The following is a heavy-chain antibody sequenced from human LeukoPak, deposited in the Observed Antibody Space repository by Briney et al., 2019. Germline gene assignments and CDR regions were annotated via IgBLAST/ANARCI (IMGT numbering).Heavy chain of an antibody. D-gene: IGHD2-2*01. Sequence: GGSLRLSCAASGFTFSSYAMYWVRQTPGKGLEWVTVISNDGSNKYYADSVKGRFTVSRDNSRNTLFLEMNSLRTEDTSVYYCARSGCSSTSCSPEYWGQGTLVSVSS. CDR2: ISNDGSNK. CDR1: GFTFSSYA. CDR3: ARSGCSSTSCSPEY. J-gene: IGHJ4*02. V-gene: IGHV3-30-3*01.